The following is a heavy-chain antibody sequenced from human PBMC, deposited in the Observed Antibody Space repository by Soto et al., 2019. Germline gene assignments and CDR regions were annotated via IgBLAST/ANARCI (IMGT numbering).Heavy chain of an antibody. Sequence: GESLKISCAASGFTFSSYSMNWVRQAPGKGLEWVSSISSSSSSYIYYADSVKGRFTISRDNAKNSLYLQMNSLRAEDTAVYYCARVQGYSSSWYVDYWGQVTLVTVSS. CDR1: GFTFSSYS. CDR3: ARVQGYSSSWYVDY. V-gene: IGHV3-21*01. D-gene: IGHD6-13*01. J-gene: IGHJ4*02. CDR2: ISSSSSSYI.